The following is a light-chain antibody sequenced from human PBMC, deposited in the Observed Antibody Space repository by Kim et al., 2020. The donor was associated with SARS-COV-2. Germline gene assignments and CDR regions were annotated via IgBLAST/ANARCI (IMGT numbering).Light chain of an antibody. Sequence: QTATLTCTGNSNNVGNEGAAWLQQHQGHPPKLLVYRDNNRPSGISERFSASRSGNTASLTITGLQPEDEADYYCSAWDSSLSAWVFGGGTQLTVL. CDR2: RDN. CDR3: SAWDSSLSAWV. V-gene: IGLV10-54*01. J-gene: IGLJ3*02. CDR1: SNNVGNEG.